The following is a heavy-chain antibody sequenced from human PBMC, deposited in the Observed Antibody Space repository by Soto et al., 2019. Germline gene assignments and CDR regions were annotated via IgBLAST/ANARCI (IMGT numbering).Heavy chain of an antibody. CDR2: ISSSGSTI. J-gene: IGHJ4*02. V-gene: IGHV3-11*01. CDR3: ARGGASVTTPFDY. D-gene: IGHD4-17*01. Sequence: GGSLRLSCAASGFAFRDPYMSWIRQAPGKGLEWISYISSSGSTICYADPVKGRFTISRDNAKKSLYLQMDSLTADDTAVYYCARGGASVTTPFDYWGQGTQVTVSS. CDR1: GFAFRDPY.